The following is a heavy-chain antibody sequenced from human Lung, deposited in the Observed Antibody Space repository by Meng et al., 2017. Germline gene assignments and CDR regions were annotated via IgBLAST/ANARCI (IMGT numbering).Heavy chain of an antibody. CDR1: GGSFSEYY. CDR2: INHSGST. V-gene: IGHV4-34*01. Sequence: QGQREQWGEGRLKPSETLSLTCVVSGGSFSEYYWRWIRQPPGKGLEWIGEINHSGSTNYNPSLASRATISVDTSQNNLSLKLSSVTAADSAVYYCARGPTTMAHDFDYWGQGTLVTVSS. D-gene: IGHD4-11*01. J-gene: IGHJ4*02. CDR3: ARGPTTMAHDFDY.